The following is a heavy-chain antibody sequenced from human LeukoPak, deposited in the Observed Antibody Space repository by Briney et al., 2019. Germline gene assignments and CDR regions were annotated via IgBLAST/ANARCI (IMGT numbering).Heavy chain of an antibody. D-gene: IGHD6-13*01. CDR2: ISYDGSNR. CDR3: ARERQLGQLYFDH. CDR1: GFTFSSYA. Sequence: PGRALRLSCAASGFTFSSYALHWVRQARGKGLAWVAVISYDGSNRYYADSVKGRFTISRDNSKNTLYLQMNSLRADDTAVYYCARERQLGQLYFDHWGQGTLVTVSS. V-gene: IGHV3-30*01. J-gene: IGHJ4*02.